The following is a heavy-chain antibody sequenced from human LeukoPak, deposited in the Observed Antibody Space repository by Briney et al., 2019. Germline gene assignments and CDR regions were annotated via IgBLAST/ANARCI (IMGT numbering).Heavy chain of an antibody. J-gene: IGHJ4*02. CDR1: GFSFSGYA. D-gene: IGHD2-21*02. Sequence: GGSLRLSCAASGFSFSGYAMNWVRQAPGKGLEWVSGISGGDGDTYYADSVKGRFTISRDNSKNTLYLEMNSLRAEDTAVYFCAKGDWADYWGQGTLVTVSS. CDR3: AKGDWADY. V-gene: IGHV3-23*01. CDR2: ISGGDGDT.